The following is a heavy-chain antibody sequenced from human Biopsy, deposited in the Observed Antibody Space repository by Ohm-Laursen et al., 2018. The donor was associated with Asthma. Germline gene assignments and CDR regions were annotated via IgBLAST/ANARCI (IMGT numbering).Heavy chain of an antibody. J-gene: IGHJ6*02. CDR3: ARAVDYSHYYGIDV. Sequence: SVKVSCKASGYTFNSAGITWVRQAPGQGLEWMGWISVYNGNTKVAQKLQDRVTMITDTSTSTAYMEPRSLRSDDTAVYFCARAVDYSHYYGIDVWGQGTTVTVS. D-gene: IGHD3-10*01. CDR2: ISVYNGNT. V-gene: IGHV1-18*01. CDR1: GYTFNSAG.